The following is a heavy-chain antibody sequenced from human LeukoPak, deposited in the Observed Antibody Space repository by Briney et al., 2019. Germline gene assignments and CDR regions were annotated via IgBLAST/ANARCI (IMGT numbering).Heavy chain of an antibody. CDR1: GGTFSSYA. V-gene: IGHV1-69*05. CDR3: ARGASDYYGSGSYFGPYYFDY. J-gene: IGHJ4*02. CDR2: IIPIFGTA. D-gene: IGHD3-10*01. Sequence: GASVKVSCKASGGTFSSYAISWVRQAPGQGLEWMGGIIPIFGTANYARKFQGRVTITTDESTSTAYMELSSLRSEDTAVYYCARGASDYYGSGSYFGPYYFDYWGQGTLVTVSS.